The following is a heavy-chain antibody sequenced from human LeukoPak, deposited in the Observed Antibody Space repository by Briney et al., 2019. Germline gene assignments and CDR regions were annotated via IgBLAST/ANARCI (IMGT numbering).Heavy chain of an antibody. CDR2: INTNTGNP. J-gene: IGHJ6*02. CDR1: GYTFTSYA. V-gene: IGHV7-4-1*02. D-gene: IGHD4-17*01. CDR3: ARDQDYGDSNGMDV. Sequence: ASVKVSCKASGYTFTSYAMNWVRRAPGQGLEWMGWINTNTGNPTYAQGFTGRFVFSLDTSVSTAYLQISSLKAEDTAVYYCARDQDYGDSNGMDVWGQGTTVTVSS.